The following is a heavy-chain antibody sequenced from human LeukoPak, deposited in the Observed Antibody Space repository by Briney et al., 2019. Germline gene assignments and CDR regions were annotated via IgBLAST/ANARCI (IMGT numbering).Heavy chain of an antibody. CDR2: ISAYNGNT. Sequence: ASVKVSCKASGYSFTSNVISWVRQAPGQGLEWMGWISAYNGNTNYAQKLQGRVTMTTDTSTSTAYMELRSLRSEDTAVYYCARERSSGYNDAFDIWGQGTMVTVSS. V-gene: IGHV1-18*01. CDR1: GYSFTSNV. CDR3: ARERSSGYNDAFDI. D-gene: IGHD3-22*01. J-gene: IGHJ3*02.